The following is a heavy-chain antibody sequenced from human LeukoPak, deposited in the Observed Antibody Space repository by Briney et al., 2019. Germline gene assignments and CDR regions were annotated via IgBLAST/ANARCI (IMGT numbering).Heavy chain of an antibody. Sequence: GGSLRLSCAASGFTFSDYYMSWIRQAPGKGLEWVSYISSSGSTIYYADSAKGRFTISRDNAKNSLYLQMNSLRAEDTAVYYCARAESSGYQRQFDYWGQGTLVTVSS. J-gene: IGHJ4*02. CDR1: GFTFSDYY. V-gene: IGHV3-11*01. D-gene: IGHD3-22*01. CDR3: ARAESSGYQRQFDY. CDR2: ISSSGSTI.